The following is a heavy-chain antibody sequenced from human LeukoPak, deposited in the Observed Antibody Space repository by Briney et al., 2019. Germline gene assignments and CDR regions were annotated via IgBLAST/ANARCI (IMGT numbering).Heavy chain of an antibody. V-gene: IGHV4-4*07. CDR2: IYTSGST. Sequence: PSETLSLTCTVSGGSISSYYWSWIRQPAGKGLEWIGRIYTSGSTNYNPSLKSRVTTSVDTSKNQFSLKLSSVTAADTAVYYCAREPPESQQLVESWFGPWGQGTLVTVSS. CDR1: GGSISSYY. CDR3: AREPPESQQLVESWFGP. J-gene: IGHJ5*02. D-gene: IGHD6-13*01.